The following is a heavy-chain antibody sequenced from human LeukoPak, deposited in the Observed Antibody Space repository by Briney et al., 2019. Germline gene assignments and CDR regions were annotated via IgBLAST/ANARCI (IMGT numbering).Heavy chain of an antibody. CDR2: IYYSGST. CDR1: GGSISNYY. J-gene: IGHJ3*02. CDR3: ARTDIYYPYDTFDI. Sequence: PSEPLSLTCTVSGGSISNYYWSWIRQPPGKGLEWIGYIYYSGSTNYNPSLESRVTISVDTSKNQFSLKVSSVTAADTAVYYCARTDIYYPYDTFDIWGQGTMVTVSS. V-gene: IGHV4-59*01. D-gene: IGHD1-26*01.